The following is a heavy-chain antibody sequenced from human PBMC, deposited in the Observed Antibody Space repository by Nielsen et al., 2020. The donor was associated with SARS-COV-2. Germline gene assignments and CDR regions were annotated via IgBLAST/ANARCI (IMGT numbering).Heavy chain of an antibody. D-gene: IGHD5-18*01. J-gene: IGHJ4*02. CDR3: ARGEAYGYRAALDS. Sequence: GESLKISCAASGFPFHNYGMHWVRQAPGKGLEWVAVIWYDGTYKYFGDSVKGRFTISRDNSKNTLYLQMNSLRAEDTAVYYCARGEAYGYRAALDSWGQGILVTVSS. CDR1: GFPFHNYG. CDR2: IWYDGTYK. V-gene: IGHV3-33*01.